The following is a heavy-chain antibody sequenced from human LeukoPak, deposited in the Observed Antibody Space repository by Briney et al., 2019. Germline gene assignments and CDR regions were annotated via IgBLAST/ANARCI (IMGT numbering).Heavy chain of an antibody. Sequence: SETLSLTCTVSGGSISSYYWSWIRQPPGKGLEWIGYIYYSGSTNYNPSLKSRVTISVDTSKNQFSPKVSSVTAADTAVYYCARGQWLTDYWGQGTLVTVSS. CDR3: ARGQWLTDY. V-gene: IGHV4-59*01. J-gene: IGHJ4*02. D-gene: IGHD5-24*01. CDR1: GGSISSYY. CDR2: IYYSGST.